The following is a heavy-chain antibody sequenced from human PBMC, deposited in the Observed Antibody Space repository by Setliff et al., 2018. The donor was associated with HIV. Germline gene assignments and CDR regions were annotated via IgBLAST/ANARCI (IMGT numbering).Heavy chain of an antibody. CDR3: TRDHTPPPNYDFWSGQIDLRNIFYYMDV. CDR1: GYSLTSYS. V-gene: IGHV7-4-1*01. Sequence: ASVKVSCKASGYSLTSYSINWVRQAPGQGLEWMGYINTNTGNPTYAQGFTGRFVFSVDTPVSTAYLQVFSLKTEDTAVYYCTRDHTPPPNYDFWSGQIDLRNIFYYMDVWGTGSPVTSP. CDR2: INTNTGNP. J-gene: IGHJ6*03. D-gene: IGHD3-3*01.